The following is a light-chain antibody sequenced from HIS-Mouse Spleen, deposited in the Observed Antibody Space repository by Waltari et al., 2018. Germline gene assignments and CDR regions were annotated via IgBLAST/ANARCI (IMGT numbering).Light chain of an antibody. V-gene: IGLV3-10*01. Sequence: SYELTQPPSVSVSPGPTARITCSGDALPKKSPYLYQQKSGQAPVLVIYEDSKRPSGIPERFSGSSSGTMATLTISGAQVEDEADYYCYSTDSSGNHRVFGGGTKLTVL. CDR1: ALPKKS. CDR3: YSTDSSGNHRV. J-gene: IGLJ2*01. CDR2: EDS.